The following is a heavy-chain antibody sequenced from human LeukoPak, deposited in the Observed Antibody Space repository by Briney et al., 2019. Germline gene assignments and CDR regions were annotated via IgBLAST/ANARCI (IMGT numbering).Heavy chain of an antibody. D-gene: IGHD3-10*01. CDR1: GFTFSSYA. CDR3: ARDSHGSGSYQDY. V-gene: IGHV3-30-3*01. J-gene: IGHJ4*02. Sequence: PGGSLRLSWAASGFTFSSYAMHWVRQAPGKGLEWVAVISYDGSNKYYADSVKGRFTISRDNSKNTLYLQMNSLRAEDTAVYYCARDSHGSGSYQDYWGQGTLVTVSS. CDR2: ISYDGSNK.